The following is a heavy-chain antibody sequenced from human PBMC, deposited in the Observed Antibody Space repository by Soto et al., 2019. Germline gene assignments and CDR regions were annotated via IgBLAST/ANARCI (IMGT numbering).Heavy chain of an antibody. CDR3: ARDDILTGYKDYYYYYGMDV. V-gene: IGHV1-69*01. CDR2: IIPIFGTA. D-gene: IGHD3-9*01. Sequence: QVQLVQSGAEVKKPGSSVKVSCKASGGTFSSYAISWVRQAPGQGLEWMGGIIPIFGTANYAQKFQGRVKITADESTSTAYMELSSLRSEDTAVYYCARDDILTGYKDYYYYYGMDVWGQGTTVTVSS. CDR1: GGTFSSYA. J-gene: IGHJ6*02.